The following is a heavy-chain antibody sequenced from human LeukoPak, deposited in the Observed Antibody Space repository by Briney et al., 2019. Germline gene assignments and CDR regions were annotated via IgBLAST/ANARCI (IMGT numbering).Heavy chain of an antibody. CDR2: IYYSGST. V-gene: IGHV4-39*01. CDR3: SRGDGGYNYSDY. Sequence: SETLSLTCTVSGGSISSSSYYWGWIRQPPGKGLEWIGSIYYSGSTYYNPSLKSRVTISVDTSKNQFSLKLSSVTAADTAVYYCSRGDGGYNYSDYLGQRTLVTVSS. D-gene: IGHD5-24*01. J-gene: IGHJ4*02. CDR1: GGSISSSSYY.